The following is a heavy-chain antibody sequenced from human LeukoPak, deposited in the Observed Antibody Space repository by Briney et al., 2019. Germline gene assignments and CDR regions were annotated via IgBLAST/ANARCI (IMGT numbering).Heavy chain of an antibody. J-gene: IGHJ4*02. D-gene: IGHD2-2*01. V-gene: IGHV3-9*01. Sequence: GGSLRLSCAASGFTFDDYAMHWVRQAPGKGLEWVSGLSWNSGSKGYADSVKGRFTISRDNAKKSLYLQMNSLRAKDTAVYYCARPSVVPAAAFDYWGQGTLVTVSS. CDR2: LSWNSGSK. CDR3: ARPSVVPAAAFDY. CDR1: GFTFDDYA.